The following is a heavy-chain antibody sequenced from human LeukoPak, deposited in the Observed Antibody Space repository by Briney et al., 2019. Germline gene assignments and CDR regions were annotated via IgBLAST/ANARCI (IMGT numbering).Heavy chain of an antibody. J-gene: IGHJ4*02. Sequence: GGSLRLSCAASGFTFSTSGMNWVRQAPGRGLEWVSYIAIGSSPVYYADSVKGRFTSSRNNAKNSLYLQMNSLRDEDTAVYYCARPAAAAAAFCDYWGQGTLVIVSS. CDR1: GFTFSTSG. CDR3: ARPAAAAAAFCDY. V-gene: IGHV3-48*02. D-gene: IGHD6-25*01. CDR2: IAIGSSPV.